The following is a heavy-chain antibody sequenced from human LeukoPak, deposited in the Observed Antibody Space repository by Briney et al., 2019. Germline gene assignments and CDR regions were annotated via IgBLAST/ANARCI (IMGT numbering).Heavy chain of an antibody. D-gene: IGHD3-22*01. V-gene: IGHV1-69*02. CDR2: IIPVVGT. Sequence: SAKVSCKASGGTFTIHTITWVRQAPGQGLEWMGRIIPVVGTHYAQKFQGRVTITADKSTSTAYMELSSLRSDDTAVYYCANDDTSGYYQAWGQGTLVTVSS. CDR1: GGTFTIHT. J-gene: IGHJ4*02. CDR3: ANDDTSGYYQA.